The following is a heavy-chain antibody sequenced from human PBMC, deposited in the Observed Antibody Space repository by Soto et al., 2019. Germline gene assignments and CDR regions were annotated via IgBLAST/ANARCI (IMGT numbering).Heavy chain of an antibody. CDR3: AKDRVVAATAEDFNWFDP. J-gene: IGHJ5*02. D-gene: IGHD2-15*01. CDR1: GFTFSSYG. V-gene: IGHV3-30*18. Sequence: QVQLVESGGGVVQPGRSLRLSCAASGFTFSSYGMHWVRQAPGKGLEWVAVISYDGSNKYYADSVKGRFTISRDNSKNTLYQQMNSLRAEDTAVYYCAKDRVVAATAEDFNWFDPWGQGTLVTVSS. CDR2: ISYDGSNK.